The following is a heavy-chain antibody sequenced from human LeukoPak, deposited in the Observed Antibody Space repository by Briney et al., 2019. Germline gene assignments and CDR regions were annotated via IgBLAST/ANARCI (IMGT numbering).Heavy chain of an antibody. CDR2: INSDERTT. Sequence: GGSLRLSCAASGFTFGSYWMHWVRQVPGKGLVWVSRINSDERTTTYADSVKGRFTISRDNAKNTLYLQMTSLRAEDTAVYYCARGGFYSSGPLDPWGQGTLVTVSS. CDR1: GFTFGSYW. J-gene: IGHJ5*02. V-gene: IGHV3-74*01. CDR3: ARGGFYSSGPLDP. D-gene: IGHD6-19*01.